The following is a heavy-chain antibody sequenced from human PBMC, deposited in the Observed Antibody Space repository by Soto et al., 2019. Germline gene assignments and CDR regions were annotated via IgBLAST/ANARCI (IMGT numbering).Heavy chain of an antibody. CDR1: GFTFSSYA. Sequence: QVQLVESGGGVVQPGRSLRLSCAASGFTFSSYAMHWVRQAPGKGLEWVAVISYDGSNKYYADSVKGRFTISRDNSKNTLYLQMNSLRAEDTAVYYCARGGYYYDSSGYYLDYWGQGTLVTVSS. CDR3: ARGGYYYDSSGYYLDY. D-gene: IGHD3-22*01. J-gene: IGHJ4*02. CDR2: ISYDGSNK. V-gene: IGHV3-30-3*01.